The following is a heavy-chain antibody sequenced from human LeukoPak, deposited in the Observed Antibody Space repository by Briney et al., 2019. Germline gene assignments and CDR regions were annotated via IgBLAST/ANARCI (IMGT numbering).Heavy chain of an antibody. V-gene: IGHV3-21*01. Sequence: GGSLRLSCAASGFTFSSYSMNWVRQAPGKGLEWVSSITSSSSYIYYADSVKGRFTISRDNAKNSLYLQMNSLRAEDTAVYYCAREGSSGSYRRYYFDYWGQGTLVTVSS. CDR3: AREGSSGSYRRYYFDY. J-gene: IGHJ4*02. D-gene: IGHD1-26*01. CDR1: GFTFSSYS. CDR2: ITSSSSYI.